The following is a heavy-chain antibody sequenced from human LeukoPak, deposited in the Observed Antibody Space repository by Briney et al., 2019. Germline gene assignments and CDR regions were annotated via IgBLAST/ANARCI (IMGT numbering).Heavy chain of an antibody. Sequence: SQTLSLTCTVSGGSISSYYWSWIRQPPGKGLEWIGYIFYSGRTNYNPSLKSRVTISVDTSKNQFSLTLSSVTAADTAVYYCARGQKYRNGYTVTELGSGYFDYWGQGTLVTVSS. V-gene: IGHV4-59*01. CDR1: GGSISSYY. CDR3: ARGQKYRNGYTVTELGSGYFDY. D-gene: IGHD5-18*01. CDR2: IFYSGRT. J-gene: IGHJ4*02.